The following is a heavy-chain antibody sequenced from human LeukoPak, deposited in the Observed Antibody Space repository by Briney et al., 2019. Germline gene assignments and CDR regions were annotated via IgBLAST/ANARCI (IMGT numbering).Heavy chain of an antibody. CDR1: GGSIRSYY. CDR2: IYYSGST. V-gene: IGHV4-59*08. CDR3: ASGSDYFDY. D-gene: IGHD1-26*01. J-gene: IGHJ4*02. Sequence: SETLSLTCTVSGGSIRSYYWSWIRQPPGKGLEWIEYIYYSGSTKYNPSLKSRATISVDTSKNQFSLKLNSVTAADTAVYYCASGSDYFDYWCQGTLVTVSS.